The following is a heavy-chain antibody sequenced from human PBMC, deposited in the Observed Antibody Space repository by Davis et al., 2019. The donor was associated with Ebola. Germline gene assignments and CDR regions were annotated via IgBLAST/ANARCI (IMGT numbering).Heavy chain of an antibody. CDR3: AKSGLSFGVVKYHYGMDV. CDR1: GFNVTSNY. V-gene: IGHV3-23*01. J-gene: IGHJ6*04. Sequence: GESLKISCAASGFNVTSNYMSWVRQAPGKGLEWVSAISGSGGSTYYADSVKGRFTISRDNSKKTLYLQMNSLRAEDTAVYYCAKSGLSFGVVKYHYGMDVWGKGTTVTVSS. D-gene: IGHD3-3*01. CDR2: ISGSGGST.